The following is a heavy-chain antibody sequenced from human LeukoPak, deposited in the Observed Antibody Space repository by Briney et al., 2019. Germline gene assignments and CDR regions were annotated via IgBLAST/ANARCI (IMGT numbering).Heavy chain of an antibody. J-gene: IGHJ4*02. CDR3: ARDPTDSSSWIESDY. CDR1: GYTFTGYY. CDR2: INPNSGGT. V-gene: IGHV1-2*02. D-gene: IGHD6-13*01. Sequence: ASVKVSCKASGYTFTGYYMHWERQAPGQGLEWMGWINPNSGGTNYAKKFQGRVTMTRDTSISTAYMELSRLRSDDTAVYYCARDPTDSSSWIESDYWGQGTLVTVSS.